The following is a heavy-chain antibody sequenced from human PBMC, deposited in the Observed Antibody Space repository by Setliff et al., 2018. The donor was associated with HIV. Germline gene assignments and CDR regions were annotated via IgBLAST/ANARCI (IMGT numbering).Heavy chain of an antibody. J-gene: IGHJ4*02. D-gene: IGHD3-3*01. CDR1: GYTFTSYD. CDR3: ARACGLRMDSGVVSDY. Sequence: GASVKVSCKASGYTFTSYDINWVRQATGQGLEWMGCMMPSSGNTGYAQKFQGRLTMTRNTSISTAYMELSGLISEDAAVYYCARACGLRMDSGVVSDYWGQGTLVTVSS. V-gene: IGHV1-8*02. CDR2: MMPSSGNT.